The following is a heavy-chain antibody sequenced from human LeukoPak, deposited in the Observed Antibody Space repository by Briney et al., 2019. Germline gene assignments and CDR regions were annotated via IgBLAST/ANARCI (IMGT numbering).Heavy chain of an antibody. V-gene: IGHV3-23*01. CDR1: GFTFSSYA. Sequence: GGSLRLSCAASGFTFSSYAMTWVRQAPGKGLEWVSGISGNGDSTYYADSVKGRFTISRDNSKNTLYLQMNSLRAEDTAVYYCAKLDVLRYFDSPFDYWGQGTLVTVSS. D-gene: IGHD3-9*01. CDR3: AKLDVLRYFDSPFDY. CDR2: ISGNGDST. J-gene: IGHJ4*02.